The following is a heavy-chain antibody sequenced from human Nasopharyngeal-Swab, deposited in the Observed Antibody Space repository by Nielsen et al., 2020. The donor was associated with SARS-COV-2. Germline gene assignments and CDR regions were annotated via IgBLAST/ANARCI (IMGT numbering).Heavy chain of an antibody. CDR2: IKHSGSI. CDR3: ARGRGITVTTPSPVFDY. J-gene: IGHJ4*02. V-gene: IGHV4-34*01. CDR1: GGSFSGYY. D-gene: IGHD1-20*01. Sequence: SETLSLTCAVSGGSFSGYYWSWIRQSPGKGLEWIGEIKHSGSINYNLSFKSRVTISVETSKNQFSLKLSSVTAADTAVYYCARGRGITVTTPSPVFDYWGQGTLVTVSS.